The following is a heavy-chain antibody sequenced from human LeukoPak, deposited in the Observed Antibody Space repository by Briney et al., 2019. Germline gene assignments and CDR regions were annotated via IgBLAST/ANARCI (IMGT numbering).Heavy chain of an antibody. CDR2: IKSKTADGTA. V-gene: IGHV3-15*01. CDR3: VVLRYLDWLPHYYYYMDV. J-gene: IGHJ6*03. D-gene: IGHD3-9*01. Sequence: GGSLRLSCAASGFSFSNAWMSWVRQAPGKGLEWVGRIKSKTADGTADYAAIVKGRFSISRDDSKNMVYLQTNNVQTEDTAVYYCVVLRYLDWLPHYYYYMDVWGKGTTVTVSS. CDR1: GFSFSNAW.